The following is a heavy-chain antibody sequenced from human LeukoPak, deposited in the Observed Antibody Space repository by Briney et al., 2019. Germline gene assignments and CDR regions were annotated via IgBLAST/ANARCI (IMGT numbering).Heavy chain of an antibody. CDR2: IKQDGSEK. D-gene: IGHD3-10*01. Sequence: GGSLRLSCAASGFTFSSYWMSWVCQAPGKGLEWVANIKQDGSEKYYVDSVKGRFTISRDNAKNSLYLQMNSLRAEDTAVYYCARGIRGVIPYYFDYWGQGTLVTVSS. CDR1: GFTFSSYW. V-gene: IGHV3-7*01. J-gene: IGHJ4*02. CDR3: ARGIRGVIPYYFDY.